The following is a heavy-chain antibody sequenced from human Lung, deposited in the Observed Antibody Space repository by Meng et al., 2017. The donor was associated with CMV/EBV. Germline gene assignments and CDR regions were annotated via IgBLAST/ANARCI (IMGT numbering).Heavy chain of an antibody. Sequence: ASXXVSXKASGYTFIGYYMHWVRQAPGQGLEWMAYIIPNSGGTSYAQKFQGRVTVTRDTSVSTAYMELRNLKSDDTAVYYCARTRKTNSGAGPENSWGQGTXVTVSS. J-gene: IGHJ5*02. D-gene: IGHD7-27*01. CDR1: GYTFIGYY. CDR3: ARTRKTNSGAGPENS. CDR2: IIPNSGGT. V-gene: IGHV1-2*02.